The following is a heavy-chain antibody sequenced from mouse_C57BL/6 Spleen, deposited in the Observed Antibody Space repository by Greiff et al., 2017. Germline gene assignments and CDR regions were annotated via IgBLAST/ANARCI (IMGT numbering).Heavy chain of an antibody. CDR1: GYTFTDYE. CDR3: TRFWLGQGAWFAY. V-gene: IGHV1-15*01. Sequence: QVQLQQSGAELVRPGASVTLSCKASGYTFTDYEMHWVKQTPVHGLEWIGAIDPETGGTAYNQKFKGKAILTADKSSSTAYMELRSLTSEDSAVYYCTRFWLGQGAWFAYWGQGTLVTVSA. J-gene: IGHJ3*01. CDR2: IDPETGGT. D-gene: IGHD2-2*01.